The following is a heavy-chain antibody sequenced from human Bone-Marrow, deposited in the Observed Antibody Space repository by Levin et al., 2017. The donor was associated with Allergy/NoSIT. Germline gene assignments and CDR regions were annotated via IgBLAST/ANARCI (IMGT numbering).Heavy chain of an antibody. D-gene: IGHD2-2*02. CDR3: ARGVPGAIKYFDY. CDR1: GFTFSSYA. CDR2: ISYDGSDK. Sequence: TGGSLRLSCAASGFTFSSYAMHWVRQAPGKGLEWVAVISYDGSDKYYADSLKGRFTISRDNSKNTLYLQTNSLRAEDTAVYYCARGVPGAIKYFDYWGQGTLVTVSS. V-gene: IGHV3-30-3*01. J-gene: IGHJ4*02.